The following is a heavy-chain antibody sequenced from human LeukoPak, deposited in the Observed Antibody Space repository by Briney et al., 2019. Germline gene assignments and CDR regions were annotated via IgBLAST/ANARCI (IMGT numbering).Heavy chain of an antibody. Sequence: SGTLSLTCAVSGGSISSRNWWSWVRQPPGKGLEWIGEIYHSGSTNYNPSLKSRVTISVDKSKNQFSLKLSSVTAADTAVYYCARAKSTVVDAFDIWGQGTMVTVSS. CDR2: IYHSGST. D-gene: IGHD4-23*01. CDR1: GGSISSRNW. V-gene: IGHV4-4*02. CDR3: ARAKSTVVDAFDI. J-gene: IGHJ3*02.